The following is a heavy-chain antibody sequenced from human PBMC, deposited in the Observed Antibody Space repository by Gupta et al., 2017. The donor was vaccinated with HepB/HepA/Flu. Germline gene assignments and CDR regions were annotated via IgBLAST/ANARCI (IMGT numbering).Heavy chain of an antibody. CDR1: GFTFSRSS. CDR2: ISYAENNK. CDR3: ARGGYYHDTSGSPGDH. J-gene: IGHJ4*02. D-gene: IGHD3-22*01. V-gene: IGHV3-30-3*01. Sequence: QVQVVECGGGAVQPRRSFRLSREASGFTFSRSSLNWVRRAPGKGLELVSVISYAENNKYYADSVRGRFTISRDNSKNTLYLQMNSLRTDDTAVYYCARGGYYHDTSGSPGDHWGQGTLVTVSS.